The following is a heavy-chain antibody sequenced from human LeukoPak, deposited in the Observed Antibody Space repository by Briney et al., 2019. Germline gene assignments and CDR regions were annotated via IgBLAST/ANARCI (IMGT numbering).Heavy chain of an antibody. CDR3: ARGLYSSSSLARYYYYYMDV. V-gene: IGHV4-30-2*01. J-gene: IGHJ6*03. CDR2: IYHSGST. Sequence: PSQTLSLTCTVSGGSISSGGYYWSWIRQPPGKGLEWIGYIYHSGSTYYNPSLKSRVTISVDRSKNQLSLKLSSVTAADTAVYYCARGLYSSSSLARYYYYYMDVWGKGTTVTVS. CDR1: GGSISSGGYY. D-gene: IGHD6-6*01.